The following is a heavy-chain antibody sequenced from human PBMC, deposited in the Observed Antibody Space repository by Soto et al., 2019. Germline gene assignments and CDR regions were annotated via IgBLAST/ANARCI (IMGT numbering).Heavy chain of an antibody. J-gene: IGHJ5*01. D-gene: IGHD3-10*01. CDR3: ARQYKRQGVPKKCFDS. CDR2: IYYSGST. CDR1: GGSISSSSYY. V-gene: IGHV4-39*01. Sequence: SETLSLTCTVSGGSISSSSYYWGWIRQPPGKGLEWIGSIYYSGSTYYNPSLKSRVTISVDTSKNQFSLKLSSVTAADTAVYYCARQYKRQGVPKKCFDSWGQGTLVTVSS.